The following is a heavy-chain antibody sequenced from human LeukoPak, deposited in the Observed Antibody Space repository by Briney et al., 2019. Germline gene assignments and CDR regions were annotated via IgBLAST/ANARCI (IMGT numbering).Heavy chain of an antibody. CDR2: MNPNSGNT. V-gene: IGHV1-8*01. Sequence: ASVKVSCKASGYTFTSYDINWVRQATGQGLGWMGWMNPNSGNTGYAQKFQGRVTMTRNTSISTAYMELSSLRSEDTAVYYCARGGAYDILTGYYRWSSPGRHYYYGMDVWGQGTTVTVSS. D-gene: IGHD3-9*01. CDR3: ARGGAYDILTGYYRWSSPGRHYYYGMDV. CDR1: GYTFTSYD. J-gene: IGHJ6*01.